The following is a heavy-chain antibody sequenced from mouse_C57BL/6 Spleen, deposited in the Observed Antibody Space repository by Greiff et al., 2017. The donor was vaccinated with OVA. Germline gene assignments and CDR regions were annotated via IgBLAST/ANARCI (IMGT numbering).Heavy chain of an antibody. CDR3: ARPYDYDGRFAY. Sequence: VKLQESGAELVRPGTSVKVSCKASGYAFTNYLIEWVQQRPGQGLEWIGVINPGSGGTNYNEKFKGKATLTADKSSSTAYMQLSSLTSEDSAVYFGARPYDYDGRFAYWGQGTLVTVSA. CDR2: INPGSGGT. J-gene: IGHJ3*01. V-gene: IGHV1-54*01. CDR1: GYAFTNYL. D-gene: IGHD2-4*01.